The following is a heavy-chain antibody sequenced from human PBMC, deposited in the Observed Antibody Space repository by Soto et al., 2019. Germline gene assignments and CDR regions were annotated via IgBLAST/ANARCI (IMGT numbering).Heavy chain of an antibody. CDR1: GGTFSSYA. Sequence: VKVSCKSSGGTFSSYAISWVRQAPGQGLEWMGGIIPIFGTANYAQKFQGRVTITADESTSTAYMELSSLRSEDTAVYYCARNSGYSYGYPTPARNSYYYYYGMDVWGQGTTVTVSS. D-gene: IGHD5-18*01. CDR2: IIPIFGTA. V-gene: IGHV1-69*13. J-gene: IGHJ6*02. CDR3: ARNSGYSYGYPTPARNSYYYYYGMDV.